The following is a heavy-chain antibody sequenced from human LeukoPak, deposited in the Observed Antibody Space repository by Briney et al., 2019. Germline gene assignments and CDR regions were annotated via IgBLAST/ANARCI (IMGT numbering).Heavy chain of an antibody. Sequence: GGSLRLSCAASGFSFSYYGMNWVRQAPGKGLEWISYISLSSSSIYYADSVKGRFTISRDNAKNSLYLQMNSLRAEDTAVYYCAMRNFYDYWGQGTLVTVSS. CDR2: ISLSSSSI. D-gene: IGHD2/OR15-2a*01. CDR1: GFSFSYYG. CDR3: AMRNFYDY. V-gene: IGHV3-48*04. J-gene: IGHJ4*02.